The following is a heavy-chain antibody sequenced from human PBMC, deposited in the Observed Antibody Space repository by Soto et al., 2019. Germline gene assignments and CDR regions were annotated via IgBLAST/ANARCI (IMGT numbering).Heavy chain of an antibody. D-gene: IGHD3-10*01. CDR1: GGSISSGGYY. CDR2: IYYSGST. CDR3: ARGAERTYYYGSGKFDP. V-gene: IGHV4-31*03. J-gene: IGHJ5*02. Sequence: QVQLQESGPGLVKPSQTLSLTCTVSGGSISSGGYYWSWIRQHPGKGLEWIGYIYYSGSTYYNPSRKSRVTISVDTSKNQFSLKVSSVTAADTAVYYCARGAERTYYYGSGKFDPWGQGTLVTVSS.